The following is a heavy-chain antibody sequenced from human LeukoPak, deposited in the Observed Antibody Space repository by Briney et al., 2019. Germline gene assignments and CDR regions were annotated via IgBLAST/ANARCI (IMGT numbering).Heavy chain of an antibody. J-gene: IGHJ6*03. V-gene: IGHV4-39*07. CDR3: ARDHPPTTMDYYYYYYMDV. D-gene: IGHD5-18*01. CDR1: GGSISSSSYY. CDR2: IDYSGST. Sequence: SETLSLTCTVSGGSISSSSYYWGWIRQPPGKGLEWIGSIDYSGSTYYNPSLKSRVTISVDTSKNQFSLKLSSVTAADTAVYYCARDHPPTTMDYYYYYYMDVWGKGTTVTVSS.